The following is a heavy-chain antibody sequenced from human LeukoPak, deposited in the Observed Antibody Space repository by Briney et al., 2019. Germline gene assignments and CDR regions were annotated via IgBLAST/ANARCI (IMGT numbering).Heavy chain of an antibody. D-gene: IGHD6-19*01. V-gene: IGHV4-39*01. Sequence: PSETLSLTCTVSDGSISIISYYWGCIRQPPGKGLEWTGSIYHSGSTSYNPSLKSRVTISVDTSKNQFSLNLSSVTAADTAVYYCVRTIAVAGTGYYFDYWGQGTLVTVSS. J-gene: IGHJ4*02. CDR1: DGSISIISYY. CDR2: IYHSGST. CDR3: VRTIAVAGTGYYFDY.